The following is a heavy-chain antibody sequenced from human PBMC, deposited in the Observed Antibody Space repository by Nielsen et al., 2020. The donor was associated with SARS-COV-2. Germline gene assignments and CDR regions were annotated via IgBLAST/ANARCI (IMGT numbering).Heavy chain of an antibody. CDR2: ISASSGNT. CDR1: GYTFTIYG. Sequence: ASVKVSCKASGYTFTIYGITWVRQAPGQGLEILGWISASSGNTNYAPKLLGRVTMTTDTSTSTAYIELRSLTYADTAVYYCARDLWWELPDFWGQGTLVTVSS. D-gene: IGHD1-26*01. CDR3: ARDLWWELPDF. V-gene: IGHV1-18*01. J-gene: IGHJ4*02.